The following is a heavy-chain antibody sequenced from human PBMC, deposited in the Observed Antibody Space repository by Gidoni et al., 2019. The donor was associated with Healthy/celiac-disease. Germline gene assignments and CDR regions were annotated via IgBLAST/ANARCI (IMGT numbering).Heavy chain of an antibody. CDR1: GFTFSRYS. Sequence: EVQLVESGGGLVKPGGSLRLSCAASGFTFSRYSMNWVRQAPGKGLEGVSSIRSSSSYIYYADSGKGRFTISRDNAKNSLYLQMNSLRAEDTAVYYCARAVAGANFDYWGQGTLVTVSS. D-gene: IGHD6-19*01. J-gene: IGHJ4*02. V-gene: IGHV3-21*01. CDR2: IRSSSSYI. CDR3: ARAVAGANFDY.